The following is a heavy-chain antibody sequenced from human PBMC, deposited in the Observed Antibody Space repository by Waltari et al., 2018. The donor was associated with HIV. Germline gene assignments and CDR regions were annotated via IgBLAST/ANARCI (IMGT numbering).Heavy chain of an antibody. Sequence: QTLLVQSESEVRAPGDSVVHSCKASGDRFCYYFLYWLRQAPGQGLEWMGRINPDTGDTTYSQTFRTRVTMTRDTSSASTYMEMTRLTAADTATYFCARGEDVSLTHLPPGFRLEFWGKGSLVSVSS. D-gene: IGHD3-16*01. J-gene: IGHJ4*02. CDR2: INPDTGDT. CDR1: GDRFCYYF. V-gene: IGHV1-2*06. CDR3: ARGEDVSLTHLPPGFRLEF.